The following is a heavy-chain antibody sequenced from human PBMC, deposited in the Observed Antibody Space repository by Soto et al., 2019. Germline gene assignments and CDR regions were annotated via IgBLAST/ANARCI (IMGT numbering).Heavy chain of an antibody. CDR3: ARDPDYGDYWGYFFDS. Sequence: SVKVSCKTSGYTFSAYYIHWIRQAPVQGLEWMGWINPTSGGTVYAQNFQDRVTMTRDTSISTAYMELRRLNSDDTAVYYCARDPDYGDYWGYFFDSWGQGTPVTVSS. CDR2: INPTSGGT. J-gene: IGHJ4*02. V-gene: IGHV1-2*02. D-gene: IGHD4-17*01. CDR1: GYTFSAYY.